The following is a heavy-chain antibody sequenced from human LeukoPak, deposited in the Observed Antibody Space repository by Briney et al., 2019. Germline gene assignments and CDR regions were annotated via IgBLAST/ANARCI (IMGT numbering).Heavy chain of an antibody. V-gene: IGHV3-15*01. Sequence: GGSPRHSRAASGLSLCNAWMNWVPQHPRKRPGWVGRNKSKTDGGTTDYAAPVKGRLPIPRDDSKNTLSLHKSSVKTHHTSVYYCTTECLDYGGLARYWGQGTLVTVSS. J-gene: IGHJ4*02. CDR3: TTECLDYGGLARY. D-gene: IGHD4-23*01. CDR1: GLSLCNAW. CDR2: NKSKTDGGTT.